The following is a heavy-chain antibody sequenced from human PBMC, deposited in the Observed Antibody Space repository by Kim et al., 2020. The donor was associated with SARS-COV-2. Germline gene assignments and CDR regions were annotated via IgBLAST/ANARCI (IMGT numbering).Heavy chain of an antibody. J-gene: IGHJ5*02. CDR2: LYYSGSA. CDR1: GGSVSSGSYF. Sequence: SETLSLTCTVSGGSVSSGSYFWGWIRQPPGKGLDWIGTLYYSGSAYYTPSLKIRVTISVDTSKNQFSLKLTSVTAADTAVYYCARPVVVVPSALRGWVGPWGQGALVTVAS. V-gene: IGHV4-39*01. CDR3: ARPVVVVPSALRGWVGP. D-gene: IGHD2-2*01.